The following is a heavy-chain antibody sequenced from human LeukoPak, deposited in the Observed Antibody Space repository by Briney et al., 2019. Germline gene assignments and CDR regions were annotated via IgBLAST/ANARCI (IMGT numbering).Heavy chain of an antibody. J-gene: IGHJ2*01. CDR2: IYYSGST. V-gene: IGHV4-59*01. Sequence: SETLSLTCTVSGGSISNYYWSWIRQPPGKGLEWIGFIYYSGSTNYNPSLKSRVTISVDTSKNQFSLKVRSVTPADTAVYYCARVGYGFGEPWYFDLWGRGTLVTVSS. CDR3: ARVGYGFGEPWYFDL. CDR1: GGSISNYY. D-gene: IGHD3-10*01.